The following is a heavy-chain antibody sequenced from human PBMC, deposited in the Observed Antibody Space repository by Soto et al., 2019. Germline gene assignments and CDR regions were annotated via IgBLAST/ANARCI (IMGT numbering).Heavy chain of an antibody. Sequence: PSETLSLTCTVSGGSISSYYWSWIRQPPGKGLEWIGYIYYSGSTNYNPSLKSRVTISVDTSKNQFSLKLSSVTAADTAVYYCARDYRDTAMVTFPPYYYYYVDVWGKGTTVTVSS. CDR3: ARDYRDTAMVTFPPYYYYYVDV. V-gene: IGHV4-59*01. D-gene: IGHD5-18*01. CDR2: IYYSGST. CDR1: GGSISSYY. J-gene: IGHJ6*03.